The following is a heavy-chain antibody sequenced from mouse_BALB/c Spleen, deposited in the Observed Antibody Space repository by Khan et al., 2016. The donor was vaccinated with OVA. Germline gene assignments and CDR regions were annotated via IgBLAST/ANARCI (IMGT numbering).Heavy chain of an antibody. CDR1: GYTFTSYW. J-gene: IGHJ3*01. V-gene: IGHV1-7*01. D-gene: IGHD6-1*01. CDR3: AKHENSADWLTY. Sequence: QVQLKQSGAELAKPGASVKMSCKASGYTFTSYWMHWVKQRPGQGLEWIGYINPSTGYTEYNQRFKDQATLTADKSSSTAYMQMSSLTSEESAVYYCAKHENSADWLTYWGQGTLVTVSA. CDR2: INPSTGYT.